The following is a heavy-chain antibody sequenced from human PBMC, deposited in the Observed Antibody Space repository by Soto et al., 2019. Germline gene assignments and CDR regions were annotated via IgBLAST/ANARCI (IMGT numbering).Heavy chain of an antibody. CDR1: GFTFSSYG. V-gene: IGHV3-33*01. CDR3: AVLHSSSRSYFDC. CDR2: IWADGSNE. Sequence: GGSLRLSCAASGFTFSSYGIHWVRQAPGKGLECVALIWADGSNEDYADSVKGRFTISRDNSKNTLYLQMDSLRGEDTAVYYCAVLHSSSRSYFDCWGQGTLV. D-gene: IGHD6-13*01. J-gene: IGHJ4*02.